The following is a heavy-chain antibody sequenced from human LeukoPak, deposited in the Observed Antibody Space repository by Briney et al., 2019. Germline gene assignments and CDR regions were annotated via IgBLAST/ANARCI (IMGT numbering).Heavy chain of an antibody. J-gene: IGHJ4*02. D-gene: IGHD2-8*01. CDR3: AAGGVYDLLDN. CDR1: GYSLSELS. CDR2: FDPENGEA. V-gene: IGHV1-24*01. Sequence: ASVKVSCTVSGYSLSELSVHWVRQAPGKGLEWMGGFDPENGEAVYAQKFQGRVTMTEDTSTDTSYMELNSLKSEDTAVYYCAAGGVYDLLDNWGQGTLVTVSS.